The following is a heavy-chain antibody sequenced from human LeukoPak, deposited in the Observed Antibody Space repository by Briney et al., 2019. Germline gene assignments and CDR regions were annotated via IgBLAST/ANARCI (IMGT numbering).Heavy chain of an antibody. CDR2: IYYSGST. D-gene: IGHD2-2*01. Sequence: PSETLSLTCTVSGGSISSSSYYWGWIRQPPGKGLEWIGSIYYSGSTYYNPSLKSRVTISVDTSKNQFSLKLSSVTAADTAVYYCARGYCSSTSCLYFDYWGQGTLVTVSS. J-gene: IGHJ4*02. CDR1: GGSISSSSYY. V-gene: IGHV4-39*07. CDR3: ARGYCSSTSCLYFDY.